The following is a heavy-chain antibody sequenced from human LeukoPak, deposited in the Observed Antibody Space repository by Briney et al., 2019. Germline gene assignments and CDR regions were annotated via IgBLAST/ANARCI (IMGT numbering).Heavy chain of an antibody. Sequence: QTGGSLRLSCAASGFTFSSYGMHWVRQAPGKGLEWVANIKQDGSEKYYVDSVKGRFTISRDNAKNSLYLQMNGLRAEDTAVYYCARKPSRRATVAGRPDAFDIWGQGTMVTVSS. V-gene: IGHV3-7*01. J-gene: IGHJ3*02. D-gene: IGHD6-19*01. CDR1: GFTFSSYG. CDR2: IKQDGSEK. CDR3: ARKPSRRATVAGRPDAFDI.